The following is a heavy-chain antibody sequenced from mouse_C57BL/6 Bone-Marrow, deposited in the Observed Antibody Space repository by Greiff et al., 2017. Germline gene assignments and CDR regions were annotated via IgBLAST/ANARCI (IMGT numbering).Heavy chain of an antibody. CDR3: ARWEYHLGYWYFDV. CDR1: GYTFTDYN. V-gene: IGHV1-18*01. CDR2: INPNNGGT. Sequence: VQLQQSGPELVKPGASVKIPCKASGYTFTDYNMDWVKQSHGKSLEWIGDINPNNGGTIYNQKFKGKATLTVDKSSSTAYMELRSLTSEDTAVYYCARWEYHLGYWYFDVWGTGTTVTVSS. D-gene: IGHD5-1*01. J-gene: IGHJ1*03.